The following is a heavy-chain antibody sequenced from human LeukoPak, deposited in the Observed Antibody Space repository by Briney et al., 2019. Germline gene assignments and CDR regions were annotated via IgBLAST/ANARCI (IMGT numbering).Heavy chain of an antibody. J-gene: IGHJ3*02. CDR3: ARYCSSTSCYFDI. Sequence: SETLSLTCTVSGGSISSYYWSWIRQPPGKGLEWIGYIYTSGSTNYNPSLKSRVTISVDTSKNQFSLKLSSVTAADTAVYYCARYCSSTSCYFDIWGQGTMVTASS. D-gene: IGHD2-2*01. CDR2: IYTSGST. CDR1: GGSISSYY. V-gene: IGHV4-4*09.